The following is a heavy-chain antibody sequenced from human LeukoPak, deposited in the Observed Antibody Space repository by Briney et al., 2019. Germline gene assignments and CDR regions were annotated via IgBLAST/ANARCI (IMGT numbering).Heavy chain of an antibody. CDR3: ARAHTDYHILTGYYEFDY. V-gene: IGHV1-8*02. CDR2: MNPNSGNT. D-gene: IGHD3-9*01. J-gene: IGHJ4*02. CDR1: GGTFSSYA. Sequence: GASVKVSCKASGGTFSSYAINWVRQATGQGLEWMGWMNPNSGNTGYAQKFQGRVTMTRNTSISTAYMELSSPRSEDTAVYYCARAHTDYHILTGYYEFDYWGQGTLVTVSS.